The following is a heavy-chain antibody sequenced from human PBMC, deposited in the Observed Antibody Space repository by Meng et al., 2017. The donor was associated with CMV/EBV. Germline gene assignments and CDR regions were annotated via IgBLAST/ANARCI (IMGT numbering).Heavy chain of an antibody. CDR2: IIPIFGTA. J-gene: IGHJ3*02. CDR3: ARDRGDCSSTSCLDAFDI. CDR1: GGTFSSYA. Sequence: SVKVSCKASGGTFSSYAISWVRQAPGQRLEWMGGIIPIFGTANYAQKFQGRVTITTDESTSTAYMELSSLRSEDTAVYYCARDRGDCSSTSCLDAFDIWGQGTMVTVSS. V-gene: IGHV1-69*05. D-gene: IGHD2-2*01.